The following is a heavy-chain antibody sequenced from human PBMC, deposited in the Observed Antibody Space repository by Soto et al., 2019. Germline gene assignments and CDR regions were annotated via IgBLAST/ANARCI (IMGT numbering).Heavy chain of an antibody. V-gene: IGHV3-30-3*01. CDR1: GFTFSSYA. J-gene: IGHJ4*02. CDR2: ISYDGSNK. CDR3: ARARLDTPALDY. D-gene: IGHD2-2*01. Sequence: QVQLVESGGGVVQPGRSLRLSCAASGFTFSSYAMNWVRQAPGKRLEWVAVISYDGSNKYYADSVKGRFTISRDNSKNTRYLQMNSLRAEDTAVYYCARARLDTPALDYWGQGTLVTVSS.